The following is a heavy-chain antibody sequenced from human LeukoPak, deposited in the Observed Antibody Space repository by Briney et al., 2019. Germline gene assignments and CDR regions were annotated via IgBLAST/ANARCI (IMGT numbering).Heavy chain of an antibody. Sequence: ASMKVSCKASGYTFINYGVSGVRQAPGQGLDGMGWINLYNGNTNYAQNLQDRVTMTTDTSTSTGFLELRGLRSDDTAVYYCARGAYCGGDCASSDSFDIWGQGTMITVSS. CDR2: INLYNGNT. D-gene: IGHD2-21*02. J-gene: IGHJ3*02. CDR1: GYTFINYG. CDR3: ARGAYCGGDCASSDSFDI. V-gene: IGHV1-18*01.